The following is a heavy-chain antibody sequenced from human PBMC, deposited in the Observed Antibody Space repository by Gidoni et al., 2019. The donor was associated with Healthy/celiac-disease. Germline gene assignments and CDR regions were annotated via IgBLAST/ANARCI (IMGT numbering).Heavy chain of an antibody. CDR3: ANWEDNDYGEKFDY. J-gene: IGHJ4*02. CDR2: ISGSGGST. D-gene: IGHD4-17*01. V-gene: IGHV3-23*01. CDR1: GFPFSSYA. Sequence: EVQLLESGGGLVQPGGSLRLSCAASGFPFSSYAMSWVRQAPGKGLEWVSAISGSGGSTYYADSVKGRFTISRDNSKNTLYLQMNSLRAEDTAVYYCANWEDNDYGEKFDYWGQGTLVTVSS.